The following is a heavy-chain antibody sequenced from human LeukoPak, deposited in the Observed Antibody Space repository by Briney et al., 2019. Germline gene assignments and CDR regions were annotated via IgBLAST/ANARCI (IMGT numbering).Heavy chain of an antibody. J-gene: IGHJ4*02. Sequence: VRSLRLSCAASGFVFSNYGMHWVRQAPGKGLEWVAIIWHDGSKKYYADSVLGRFTISRDNSRNTLYLQMNSLRAEGTAIYYCASEFYYDSGYWGQGTLVTVSS. D-gene: IGHD3-22*01. CDR1: GFVFSNYG. V-gene: IGHV3-33*01. CDR3: ASEFYYDSGY. CDR2: IWHDGSKK.